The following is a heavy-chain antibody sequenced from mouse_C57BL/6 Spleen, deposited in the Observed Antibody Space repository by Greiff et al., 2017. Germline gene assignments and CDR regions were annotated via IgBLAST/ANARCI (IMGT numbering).Heavy chain of an antibody. V-gene: IGHV3-6*01. CDR2: ISYDGSN. CDR1: GYSITSGYY. Sequence: EVQVVESGPGLVKPSQSLSLTCSVTGYSITSGYYWNWIRQFPGNKLEWMGYISYDGSNNYNPSLKNRISITRDTSKNQFFLKLNSVTTEDTATYYCARGGSSYEWYFDYWGQGTTLTVSS. CDR3: ARGGSSYEWYFDY. J-gene: IGHJ2*01. D-gene: IGHD1-1*01.